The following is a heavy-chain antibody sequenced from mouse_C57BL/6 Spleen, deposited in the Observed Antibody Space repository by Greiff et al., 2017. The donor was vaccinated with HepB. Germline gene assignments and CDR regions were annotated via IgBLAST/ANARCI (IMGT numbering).Heavy chain of an antibody. V-gene: IGHV5-4*01. CDR3: ARDAHGNYFDY. J-gene: IGHJ2*01. D-gene: IGHD2-1*01. CDR2: ISDGGSYT. CDR1: GFTFSSYA. Sequence: EVMLVESGGGLVKPGGSLKLSCAASGFTFSSYAMSWVRQTPEKRLEWVATISDGGSYTYYPDNVKGRFTISRDNAKNNLYLQMSHLKSEDTAMYYCARDAHGNYFDYWGQGTTLTVSS.